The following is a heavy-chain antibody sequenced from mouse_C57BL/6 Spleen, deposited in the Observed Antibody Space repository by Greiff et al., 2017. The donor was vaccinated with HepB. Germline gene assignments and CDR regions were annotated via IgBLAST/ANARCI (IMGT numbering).Heavy chain of an antibody. D-gene: IGHD2-10*02. J-gene: IGHJ1*03. CDR1: GYTFTDYN. CDR3: AREGGYPSPLYWYFDV. Sequence: EVQLQQSGPELVKPGASVKMSCKASGYTFTDYNMHWVKQSHGKSLEWIGYINPNNGGTSYNQKFKGKATLTVNKSSSTAYMELRSLTSEDSAVYYCAREGGYPSPLYWYFDVWGTGTTVTVSS. CDR2: INPNNGGT. V-gene: IGHV1-22*01.